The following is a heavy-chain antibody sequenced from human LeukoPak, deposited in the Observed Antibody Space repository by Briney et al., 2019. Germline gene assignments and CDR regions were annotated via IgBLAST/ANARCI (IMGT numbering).Heavy chain of an antibody. CDR3: AKDPRDCSSASCYIAAAGFDY. CDR2: IRYDGSNK. J-gene: IGHJ4*02. Sequence: PGGSLRLSCAASGFTFSRYGMHWVRQAPGKGLGWVAFIRYDGSNKNYADSVKGRITISRDNSKNTLYLQMNSLRAEDTAVYYCAKDPRDCSSASCYIAAAGFDYWGQGTLVTVSS. V-gene: IGHV3-30*02. CDR1: GFTFSRYG. D-gene: IGHD2-2*02.